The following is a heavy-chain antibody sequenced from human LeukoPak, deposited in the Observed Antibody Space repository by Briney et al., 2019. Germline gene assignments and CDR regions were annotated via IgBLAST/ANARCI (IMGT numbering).Heavy chain of an antibody. CDR1: GYSFTSYW. V-gene: IGHV5-51*01. CDR2: INPGDSDT. D-gene: IGHD3-10*01. J-gene: IGHJ4*02. CDR3: ARQEYYYGSGSYSHFDY. Sequence: GESLKISCKGSGYSFTSYWIAWVRQMPGKGLEWMGIINPGDSDTRYSPSFQGQVTISADKAISTAYLQWSSLKASDTAIYYCARQEYYYGSGSYSHFDYWGQGALVTVSS.